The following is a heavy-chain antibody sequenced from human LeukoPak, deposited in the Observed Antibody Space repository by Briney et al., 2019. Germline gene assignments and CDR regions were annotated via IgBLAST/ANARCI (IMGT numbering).Heavy chain of an antibody. J-gene: IGHJ4*02. D-gene: IGHD2-21*02. V-gene: IGHV3-23*01. CDR1: GFTFSSYA. Sequence: GGSLRLSCAASGFTFSSYALSWVRQAPGKGLEWVSTIGDSGYSTYYADSVKGRFTISRDNSKNALYLQMNSLRAEDTAVYFCAKQLDHQQLSVTGYWGQGTLVTVSS. CDR2: IGDSGYST. CDR3: AKQLDHQQLSVTGY.